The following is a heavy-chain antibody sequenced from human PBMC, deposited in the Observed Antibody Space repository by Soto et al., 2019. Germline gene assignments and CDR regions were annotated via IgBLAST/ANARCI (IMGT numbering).Heavy chain of an antibody. CDR2: INHSGST. CDR1: GGSFSGYY. Sequence: SETLSLTCAVYGGSFSGYYWIWIRQPPGRGLEWIGEINHSGSTNYNPSLKSRVTISVDTSKNQFSLKLSSVTAADTAVYYCARGLLWFGESSKRGWFDPWGQGTLVTVSS. D-gene: IGHD3-10*01. V-gene: IGHV4-34*01. J-gene: IGHJ5*02. CDR3: ARGLLWFGESSKRGWFDP.